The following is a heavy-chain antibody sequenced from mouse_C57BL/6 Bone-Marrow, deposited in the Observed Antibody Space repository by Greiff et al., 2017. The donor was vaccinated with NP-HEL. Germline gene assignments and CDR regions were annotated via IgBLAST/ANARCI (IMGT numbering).Heavy chain of an antibody. CDR2: IRLKSDNYAT. CDR1: GFTFSNYW. CDR3: TYYSPWFAY. D-gene: IGHD2-12*01. Sequence: EVKLMESGGGLVQPGGSMKLSCVASGFTFSNYWMNWVRQSPEKGLEWVAQIRLKSDNYATHYAESVKGRFTISRDDSKSSVYLQMNNLRAEDTGIYYCTYYSPWFAYWGQGTLVTVSA. J-gene: IGHJ3*01. V-gene: IGHV6-3*01.